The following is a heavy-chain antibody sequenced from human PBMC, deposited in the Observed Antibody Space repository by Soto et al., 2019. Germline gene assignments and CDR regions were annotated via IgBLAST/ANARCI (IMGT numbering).Heavy chain of an antibody. CDR1: GFTFTSSS. CDR2: IVVGSGNT. D-gene: IGHD1-26*01. CDR3: AAGIVGAKRVYWYFDL. J-gene: IGHJ2*01. V-gene: IGHV1-58*01. Sequence: ASVKVSCKASGFTFTSSSVQWVRQARGQRLEWIGWIVVGSGNTNYAQKFQERVTITRDMPTSTAYMELSSLRSEDTAVYYCAAGIVGAKRVYWYFDLWGRGTLVTVSS.